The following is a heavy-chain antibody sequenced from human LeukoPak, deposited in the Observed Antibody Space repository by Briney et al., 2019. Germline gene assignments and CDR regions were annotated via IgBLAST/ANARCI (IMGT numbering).Heavy chain of an antibody. J-gene: IGHJ3*02. Sequence: ASVKVSCKASGYTFTGHYIHWVRQAPGQGFEWMGWINPNTGGTNYAQNFQGRVTMTRDTSISTAYMELSRLRSDDTAVYYCAGGAYCGSGGSCTEDAFDIWGQGTMVTVSS. CDR2: INPNTGGT. V-gene: IGHV1-2*02. CDR3: AGGAYCGSGGSCTEDAFDI. CDR1: GYTFTGHY. D-gene: IGHD2-15*01.